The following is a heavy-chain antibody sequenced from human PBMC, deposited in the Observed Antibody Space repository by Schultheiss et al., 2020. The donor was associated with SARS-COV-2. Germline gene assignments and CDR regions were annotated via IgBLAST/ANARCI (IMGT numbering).Heavy chain of an antibody. CDR2: IYYSGST. CDR1: GGSISSYY. Sequence: SETLSLTYTVSGGSISSYYWSWIRQHPGKGLEWIGYIYYSGSTYYNPSLKSRVTISVDTSKNQFSLKLSSVTAADTAVYYCAREGVAAAGTFDYWGQGTLVTVSS. D-gene: IGHD6-13*01. J-gene: IGHJ4*02. CDR3: AREGVAAAGTFDY. V-gene: IGHV4-59*06.